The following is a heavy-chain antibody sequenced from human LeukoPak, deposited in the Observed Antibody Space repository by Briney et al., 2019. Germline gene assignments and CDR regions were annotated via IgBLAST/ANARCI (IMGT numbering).Heavy chain of an antibody. CDR1: GFTFSSYG. V-gene: IGHV3-23*01. J-gene: IGHJ4*02. CDR3: AKDRDAYRTFDC. CDR2: ISGSGDST. Sequence: PGGSLRLSCAASGFTFSSYGMSWVRQAPGKGLEWVSVISGSGDSTYYADSVEGRFTISRDNSKNMLYLQMNSLRADDTAVYYCAKDRDAYRTFDCWGQGTLVTVSS. D-gene: IGHD5-24*01.